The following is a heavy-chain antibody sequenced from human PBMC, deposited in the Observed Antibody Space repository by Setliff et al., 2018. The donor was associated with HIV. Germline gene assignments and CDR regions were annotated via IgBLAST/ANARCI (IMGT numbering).Heavy chain of an antibody. Sequence: LSLTCTVSGGSISSGGYYWSWIRQLPGKGLEWIGYIYYSGSTYYNPSLKSRVTISVDTSQNQFSLRLTSLTAADTAVYYCARLWPHYGDDIPKFDPWGQGTLVTVSS. V-gene: IGHV4-31*03. J-gene: IGHJ5*02. CDR1: GGSISSGGYY. CDR3: ARLWPHYGDDIPKFDP. D-gene: IGHD4-17*01. CDR2: IYYSGST.